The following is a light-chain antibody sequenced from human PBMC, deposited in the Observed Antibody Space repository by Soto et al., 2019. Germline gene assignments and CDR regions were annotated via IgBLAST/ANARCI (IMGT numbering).Light chain of an antibody. Sequence: DIQMTQSPSTMYASVGDRVTITCRASQSIDSWLAWYQQKPGKAPKLLIYKASTLKSGVPSRFSGSGSGTEFTLTISSLQPDDFATYYCQHYNSYSEAFGQGTKVDIK. CDR1: QSIDSW. CDR3: QHYNSYSEA. CDR2: KAS. J-gene: IGKJ1*01. V-gene: IGKV1-5*03.